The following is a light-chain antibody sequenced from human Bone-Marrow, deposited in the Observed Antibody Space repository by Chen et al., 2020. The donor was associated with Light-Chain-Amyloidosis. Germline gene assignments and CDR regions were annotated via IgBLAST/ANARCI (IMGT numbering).Light chain of an antibody. CDR1: DLPTKY. V-gene: IGLV3-25*03. J-gene: IGLJ2*01. CDR2: RDT. CDR3: QSADSSGTYEVI. Sequence: SYELTQPPSASVSPGQTARITCSGDDLPTKYAYWYQQKPGQAPVLVIHRDTERPSGISERFSGSSSGTTATLTISGVQAEDEADYHCQSADSSGTYEVIFGGGTQLTVL.